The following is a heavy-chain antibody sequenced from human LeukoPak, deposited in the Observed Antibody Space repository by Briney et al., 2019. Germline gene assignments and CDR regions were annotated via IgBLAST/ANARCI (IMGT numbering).Heavy chain of an antibody. CDR2: ISAYNGDT. CDR1: GYTFTHHG. J-gene: IGHJ2*01. Sequence: ASVKVSCKASGYTFTHHGNTWVRQAPGQGLEWLGWISAYNGDTIYAREFQGRVTPTTDTSTTTAYMEVRSLRSDDTAVYYCARDPSNTSGRYQYFDIWGRGTLVTVSS. CDR3: ARDPSNTSGRYQYFDI. D-gene: IGHD6-19*01. V-gene: IGHV1-18*01.